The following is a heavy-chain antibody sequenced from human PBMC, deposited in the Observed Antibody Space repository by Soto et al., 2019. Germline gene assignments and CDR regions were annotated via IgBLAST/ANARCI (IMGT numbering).Heavy chain of an antibody. CDR3: ARDRYGDYQLDY. Sequence: EVQLVESGGGLVKPGGSLRLSCAASGFTFSSYSMNWVRQAPGKGLEWVSSISSSSSYIYYADSVKGRFTISRDNAKNSLHLQMHSLRADDTAVYYCARDRYGDYQLDYWGQGTLVTVSS. CDR1: GFTFSSYS. D-gene: IGHD4-17*01. J-gene: IGHJ4*02. V-gene: IGHV3-21*01. CDR2: ISSSSSYI.